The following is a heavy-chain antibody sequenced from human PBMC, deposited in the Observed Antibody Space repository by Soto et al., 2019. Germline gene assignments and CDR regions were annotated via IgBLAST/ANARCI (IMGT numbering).Heavy chain of an antibody. CDR2: IIPIFGTA. J-gene: IGHJ4*02. CDR3: ARGWGYDSSYYYYAY. V-gene: IGHV1-69*01. Sequence: QVQLVQSGAEVRKPGSSVKVSCKASGGTFSRHAISWVRQAPGQGLEWMGGIIPIFGTANHAQKFQGRVTIIADESTSTDYMELISLRSEDTAIYYCARGWGYDSSYYYYAYLGQGTLVIGSS. D-gene: IGHD3-22*01. CDR1: GGTFSRHA.